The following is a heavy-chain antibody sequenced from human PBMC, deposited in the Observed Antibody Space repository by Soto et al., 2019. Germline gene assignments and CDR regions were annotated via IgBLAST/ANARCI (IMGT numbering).Heavy chain of an antibody. V-gene: IGHV1-8*01. CDR1: GYTFTSYD. CDR3: ARGELLSIYYYYGMDV. J-gene: IGHJ6*02. D-gene: IGHD1-26*01. CDR2: MNPNSGNT. Sequence: ASVKVSCKASGYTFTSYDINWVRQATGQGPEWMGWMNPNSGNTGYAQKFQGRVTMTRNTSISTAYMELSSLRSEDTAVYYCARGELLSIYYYYGMDVWGQGTTVTVSS.